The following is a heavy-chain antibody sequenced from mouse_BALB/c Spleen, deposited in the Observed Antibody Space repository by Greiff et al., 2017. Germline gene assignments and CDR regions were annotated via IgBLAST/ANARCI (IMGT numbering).Heavy chain of an antibody. CDR1: GFTFSSYA. V-gene: IGHV5-9*03. CDR3: ARLDYYGSSPFAY. Sequence: EVKLQESGGGLVKPGGSLKLSCAASGFTFSSYAMSWVRQTPEKRLEWVATISSGGGNTYYPDSVKGRFTISRDNAKNNLYLQMSSLRSEDTALYYCARLDYYGSSPFAYWGQGTLVTVSA. J-gene: IGHJ3*01. D-gene: IGHD1-1*01. CDR2: ISSGGGNT.